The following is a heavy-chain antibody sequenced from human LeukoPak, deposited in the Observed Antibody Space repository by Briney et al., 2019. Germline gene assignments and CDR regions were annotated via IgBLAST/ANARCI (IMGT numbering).Heavy chain of an antibody. CDR1: GFTFSSCA. CDR2: IYSGGST. J-gene: IGHJ4*02. D-gene: IGHD2-2*03. Sequence: GGSLRLSCSASGFTFSSCAMHWVRQAPGKGLEWVSVIYSGGSTYYADSVKGRFTISRDNSKNTLYLQMNSLRAEDTAVYYCARLDKHNTPPLDYWGQGTLVTVSS. V-gene: IGHV3-66*01. CDR3: ARLDKHNTPPLDY.